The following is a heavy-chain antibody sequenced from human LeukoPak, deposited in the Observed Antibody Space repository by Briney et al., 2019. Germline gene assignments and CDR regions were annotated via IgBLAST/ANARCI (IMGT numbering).Heavy chain of an antibody. CDR1: GFTVSSNY. V-gene: IGHV3-53*01. J-gene: IGHJ4*02. CDR2: IYKDYGGI. D-gene: IGHD2-2*01. CDR3: AKEGGLGYCSGTSCAFAY. Sequence: PGGSLRLSCAASGFTVSSNYMTWVRQAPGKGLEWVAGIYKDYGGIDYTDSVRGRFTISRDNSKNTLYLQMHTLRAEDTAVYYCAKEGGLGYCSGTSCAFAYWGQGTLVTVSS.